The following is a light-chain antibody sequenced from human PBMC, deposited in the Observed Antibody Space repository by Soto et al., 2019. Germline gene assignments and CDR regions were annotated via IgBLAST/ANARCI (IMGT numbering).Light chain of an antibody. CDR3: QPLNSYPIT. CDR1: QGISSY. J-gene: IGKJ5*01. V-gene: IGKV1-9*01. Sequence: IQLTQSPSSLSASVGDRVTVTCRASQGISSYLAWYQQKPGKAPKLLIYAASTLRSGVPSRFSGSGSGTDFTLTISSLQPEDFATYYCQPLNSYPITFGQGTRLEIK. CDR2: AAS.